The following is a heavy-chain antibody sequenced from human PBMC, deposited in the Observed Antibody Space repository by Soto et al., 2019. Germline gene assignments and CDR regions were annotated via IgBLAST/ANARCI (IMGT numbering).Heavy chain of an antibody. CDR3: AREAAARANWFDP. D-gene: IGHD6-13*01. CDR2: INHSGST. Sequence: TSETLSLTCAVYGGSFSGYYWSWIRQPPGKGLEWIGEINHSGSTNYNPSLKSRVTISVDTSKNQFSLKLSSVTAADTAVYYCAREAAARANWFDPWGQGTLVTVSS. CDR1: GGSFSGYY. V-gene: IGHV4-34*01. J-gene: IGHJ5*02.